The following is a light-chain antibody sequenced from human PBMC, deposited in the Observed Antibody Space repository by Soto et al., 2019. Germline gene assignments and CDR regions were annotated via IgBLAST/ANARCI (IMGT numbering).Light chain of an antibody. Sequence: DIQLTQSPSFLSASVGDRVTITCRASQGISSSLAWYQQRAGKAPKFLIYAAPTLQSGAPSRFSGSGPGTEIALTIRSSQPEEAATYYRQQLKLYALTFGGEATV. CDR1: QGISSS. V-gene: IGKV1-9*01. CDR3: QQLKLYALT. J-gene: IGKJ4*01. CDR2: AAP.